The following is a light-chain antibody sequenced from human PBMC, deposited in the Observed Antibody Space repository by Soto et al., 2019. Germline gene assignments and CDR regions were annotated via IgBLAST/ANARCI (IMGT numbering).Light chain of an antibody. CDR1: QSVSSQ. J-gene: IGKJ5*01. V-gene: IGKV3-11*01. CDR3: QQRRDWPIT. Sequence: EIVLTQSPATLSLSPGEGATLSCRASQSVSSQLAWYQQKPGQAPRLLIYDASNRATGIPARFSGRGSGTDFTLTISSLEPEYFAVYYCQQRRDWPITFGQGTRLEIK. CDR2: DAS.